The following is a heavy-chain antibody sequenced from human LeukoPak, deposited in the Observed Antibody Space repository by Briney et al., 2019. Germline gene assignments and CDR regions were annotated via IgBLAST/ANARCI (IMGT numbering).Heavy chain of an antibody. CDR3: AKDQGYSGGYRFDY. J-gene: IGHJ4*02. CDR2: ISYDGSNK. Sequence: GGSLRLSCAASGFTFSSYGMHWVRQAPGKGLEWVAVISYDGSNKYYADSVKGRFTISRDNSKNTLYLQMNSLRAEDTAVYYCAKDQGYSGGYRFDYWGQGTLVTVSS. CDR1: GFTFSSYG. D-gene: IGHD1-26*01. V-gene: IGHV3-30*18.